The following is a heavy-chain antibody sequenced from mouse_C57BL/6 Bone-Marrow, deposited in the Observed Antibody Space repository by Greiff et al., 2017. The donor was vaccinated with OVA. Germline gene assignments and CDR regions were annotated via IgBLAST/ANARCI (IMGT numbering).Heavy chain of an antibody. CDR1: GFTFSDYG. D-gene: IGHD2-3*01. V-gene: IGHV5-17*01. CDR2: ISSGSSTI. Sequence: EVMLVESGGGLVKPGGSLKLSCAASGFTFSDYGMHWVRQAPEKGLEWVAYISSGSSTIYYADTVKGRFTISRDNAKNTLFLQMTSLRSEDTAMYYCARPWVLRDYFDYWGQGTTLTVSS. J-gene: IGHJ2*01. CDR3: ARPWVLRDYFDY.